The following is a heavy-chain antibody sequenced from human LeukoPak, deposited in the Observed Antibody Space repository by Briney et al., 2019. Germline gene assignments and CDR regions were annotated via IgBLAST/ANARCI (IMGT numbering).Heavy chain of an antibody. CDR3: ARGDSSGWYRTAFDY. D-gene: IGHD6-19*01. Sequence: ASVKVSCKASGYTFTSYGISWVRQAPGQGLEWTGWISVYNGKTNYAQNLQGRVTMTTDTSTSTAYMELRSLRSDDTAVYYCARGDSSGWYRTAFDYWGQGTLVTVSS. CDR1: GYTFTSYG. CDR2: ISVYNGKT. J-gene: IGHJ4*02. V-gene: IGHV1-18*01.